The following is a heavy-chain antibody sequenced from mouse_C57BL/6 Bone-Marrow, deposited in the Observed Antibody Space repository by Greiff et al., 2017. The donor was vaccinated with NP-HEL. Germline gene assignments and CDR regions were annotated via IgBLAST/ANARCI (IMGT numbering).Heavy chain of an antibody. D-gene: IGHD2-5*01. Sequence: ESGPGLVKPSQSLSLTCSVTGYSITSGYYWNWIRQFPGNKLEWMGYISYDGSNNYNPSLKNRISITRDTSKNQFFLKLNSVTTEDTATYYCARYSNYPMDYWGQGTSVTVSS. V-gene: IGHV3-6*01. CDR3: ARYSNYPMDY. CDR1: GYSITSGYY. CDR2: ISYDGSN. J-gene: IGHJ4*01.